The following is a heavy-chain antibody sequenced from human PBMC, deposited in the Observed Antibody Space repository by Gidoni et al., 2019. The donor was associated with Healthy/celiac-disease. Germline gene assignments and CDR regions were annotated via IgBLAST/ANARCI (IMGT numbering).Heavy chain of an antibody. V-gene: IGHV3-73*01. J-gene: IGHJ1*01. CDR2: IRSKANSYAT. Sequence: EVQLVESGGGWVQPGGSRKLSCAAAGFPVGGSAMHWVRQASGKGLECVGRIRSKANSYATGYAASVKGRFTISRDDSKNTAYLQMNSLKTEDTAVYYCTRHLEVGATVYFQYWGQGTLFTVSS. CDR3: TRHLEVGATVYFQY. D-gene: IGHD1-26*01. CDR1: GFPVGGSA.